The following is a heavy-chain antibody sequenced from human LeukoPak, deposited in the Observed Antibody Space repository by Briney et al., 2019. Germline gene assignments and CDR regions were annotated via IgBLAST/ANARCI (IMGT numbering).Heavy chain of an antibody. V-gene: IGHV3-30*04. CDR1: GFALIGHA. Sequence: GGSLRLSCAASGFALIGHAIHWVRQAPGKGLGGVAVISYEGRNKYYADSAKGRFTISRDNSKNTLYLQMDGLRVEDTAVYYCARLQRRSGYEYYGVDVWGQGTTVIVSS. J-gene: IGHJ6*02. D-gene: IGHD5-12*01. CDR2: ISYEGRNK. CDR3: ARLQRRSGYEYYGVDV.